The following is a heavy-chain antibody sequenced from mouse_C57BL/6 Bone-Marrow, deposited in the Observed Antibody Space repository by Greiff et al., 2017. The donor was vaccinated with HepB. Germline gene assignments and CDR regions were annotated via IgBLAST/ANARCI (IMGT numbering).Heavy chain of an antibody. CDR2: IYPRSGNT. CDR3: VRAPILYYFDY. Sequence: VQLQQSGAEPARPGASVKLSCKASGYTFTSYGISWVKQRTGQGLEWIGEIYPRSGNTYYNEKFKCKATLTADKSSSTAYMELRSLTSEDSAVYFCVRAPILYYFDYWGQGTTLTVSS. V-gene: IGHV1-81*01. CDR1: GYTFTSYG. J-gene: IGHJ2*01.